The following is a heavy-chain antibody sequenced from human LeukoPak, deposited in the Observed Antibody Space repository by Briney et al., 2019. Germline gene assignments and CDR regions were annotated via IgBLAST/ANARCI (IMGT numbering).Heavy chain of an antibody. CDR3: AKNPAEARGYSGYDWYYYYGMDV. V-gene: IGHV3-30*18. CDR2: ISYDGSNK. Sequence: GGSLRLSCAASGFTFSSYGMHWVRQAPGKGPEWVAVISYDGSNKYYADSVKGRFTISRDNSKNTLYLQMNSLRAEDTAVYYCAKNPAEARGYSGYDWYYYYGMDVWGQGTTVTVSS. J-gene: IGHJ6*02. D-gene: IGHD5-12*01. CDR1: GFTFSSYG.